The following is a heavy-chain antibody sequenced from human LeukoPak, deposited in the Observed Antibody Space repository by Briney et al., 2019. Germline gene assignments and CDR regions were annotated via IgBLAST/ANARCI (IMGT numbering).Heavy chain of an antibody. CDR2: IYHSGST. V-gene: IGHV4-38-2*02. Sequence: SETLSLTCTVSGYSISSGYYWGWIRQPPGKGLEWIGSIYHSGSTYYNPSLKSRVTTSVDTSKNQFSLKVTSVTAADTAVYYCARRNYGDLDYWGQGTLVTVSS. CDR1: GYSISSGYY. CDR3: ARRNYGDLDY. J-gene: IGHJ4*02. D-gene: IGHD4-17*01.